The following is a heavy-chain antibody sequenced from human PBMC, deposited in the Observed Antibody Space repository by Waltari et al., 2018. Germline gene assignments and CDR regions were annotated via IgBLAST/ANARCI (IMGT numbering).Heavy chain of an antibody. V-gene: IGHV3-23*01. CDR1: GFTFSRYA. Sequence: EVQLLESGGGLVQPGGSLGLSCSASGFTFSRYAMSWVRQAPGQGLAWVSASSGSGDTTDYADSVKRRFTISRDNSKNTLYLQMNSLRAEDTAVYYCSKVEGDYYYGMDVWGQGTTVTVSS. J-gene: IGHJ6*02. D-gene: IGHD3-16*01. CDR3: SKVEGDYYYGMDV. CDR2: SSGSGDTT.